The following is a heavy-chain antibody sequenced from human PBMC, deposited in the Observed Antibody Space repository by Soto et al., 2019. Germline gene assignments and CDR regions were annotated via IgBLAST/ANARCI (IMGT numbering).Heavy chain of an antibody. Sequence: ASVKVSCKASGYTFTGYYMHWVRQAPGQGLEWMGWINPNSGGTNYAQRFQGWVTMTRDTSISTAYMELSRLRSDDTAVYYCAREPRDFWSGLNFDYWGQGTLVTVSS. CDR1: GYTFTGYY. D-gene: IGHD3-3*01. V-gene: IGHV1-2*04. J-gene: IGHJ4*02. CDR2: INPNSGGT. CDR3: AREPRDFWSGLNFDY.